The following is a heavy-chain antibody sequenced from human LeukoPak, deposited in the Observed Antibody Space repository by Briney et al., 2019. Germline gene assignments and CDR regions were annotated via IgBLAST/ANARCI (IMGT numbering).Heavy chain of an antibody. V-gene: IGHV3-48*04. J-gene: IGHJ4*02. CDR3: ARVSGGAATSG. CDR1: GFTFSSYA. Sequence: PGGSLRLSCAASGFTFSSYAMSWVRQAPGKGLEWVSYISHSGSISWYADSVQGRFSISRDNTKNSLYLQMDSLRADDTAVYFCARVSGGAATSGWGQGTLVTVSS. CDR2: ISHSGSIS. D-gene: IGHD3-16*01.